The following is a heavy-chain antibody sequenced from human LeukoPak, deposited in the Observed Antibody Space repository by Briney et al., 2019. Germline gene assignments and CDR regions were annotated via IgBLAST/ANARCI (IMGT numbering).Heavy chain of an antibody. CDR1: GGSISSYY. CDR3: ARVPATTVTRSHWFDP. Sequence: SETLSLTCTVSGGSISSYYWSWIRQPPGKGLEWIGYIYYSGSTNYNPSLKSRVTISVDTSKNQFSLKLSSVTASDPALYYCARVPATTVTRSHWFDPWGQGTLVTVPS. J-gene: IGHJ5*02. V-gene: IGHV4-59*08. CDR2: IYYSGST. D-gene: IGHD4-17*01.